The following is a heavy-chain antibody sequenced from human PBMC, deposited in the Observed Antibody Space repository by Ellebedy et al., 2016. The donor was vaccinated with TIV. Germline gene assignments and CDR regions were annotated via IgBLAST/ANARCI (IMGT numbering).Heavy chain of an antibody. CDR2: IHPSDPYA. V-gene: IGHV5-10-1*01. CDR1: GYTFTNFW. D-gene: IGHD3-16*01. J-gene: IGHJ4*02. CDR3: ARVYYESTTDQ. Sequence: GESLKISCMASGYTFTNFWINWVRQMPGKGLEWMGRIHPSDPYAYYSPSFQGHVTMSVDNSLNIAYLQWRSLKASDTAIYYCARVYYESTTDQWGQGALVTVSS.